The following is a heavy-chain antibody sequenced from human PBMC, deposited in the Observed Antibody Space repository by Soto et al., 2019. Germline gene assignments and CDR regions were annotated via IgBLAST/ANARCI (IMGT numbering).Heavy chain of an antibody. CDR2: IHSGGTT. CDR3: VGGRQASGSSDRDY. CDR1: GFTVITDY. J-gene: IGHJ4*02. Sequence: EVQVEESGGGLVQPGGSLRLSCAASGFTVITDYMSWVRQAPGKGLEWVSVIHSGGTTYYADSVKGRFTISRDRSKNTLNLQMNSLRAEDTAVYYCVGGRQASGSSDRDYWGQGTLVTVSS. D-gene: IGHD3-10*01. V-gene: IGHV3-66*01.